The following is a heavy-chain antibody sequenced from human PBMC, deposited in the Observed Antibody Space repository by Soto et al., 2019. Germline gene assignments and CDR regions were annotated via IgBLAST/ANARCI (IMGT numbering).Heavy chain of an antibody. CDR2: INHSGST. CDR3: ARDLWGYCGADCYPLDV. Sequence: PADPVPLTGAAGVASFSANYWTWIRQPPGTGLEWIGEINHSGSTNYNPSLKSRVTISVDTSKNQFSLKLTSVTAADTAVYYCARDLWGYCGADCYPLDVWGQWTTV. J-gene: IGHJ6*01. CDR1: VASFSANY. D-gene: IGHD2-21*02. V-gene: IGHV4-34*01.